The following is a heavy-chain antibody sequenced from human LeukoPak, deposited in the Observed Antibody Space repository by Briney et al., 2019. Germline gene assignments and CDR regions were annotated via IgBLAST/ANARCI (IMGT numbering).Heavy chain of an antibody. CDR3: ASITIFGVVPNPSDY. V-gene: IGHV4-39*01. J-gene: IGHJ4*02. Sequence: PSETLSLTCTVSGGSISSSTNYWGWVRQPPGKGLECIGSIFHSGTTYYNPSLKSRVIISVDTSKNQFSLKLSSVTAADTAVYYCASITIFGVVPNPSDYWGQGTLVTVSS. D-gene: IGHD3-3*01. CDR1: GGSISSSTNY. CDR2: IFHSGTT.